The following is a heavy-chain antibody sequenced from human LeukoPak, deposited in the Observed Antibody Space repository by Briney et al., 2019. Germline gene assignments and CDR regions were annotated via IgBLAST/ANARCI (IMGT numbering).Heavy chain of an antibody. CDR3: ARDYYDSSGLSRGGY. V-gene: IGHV3-48*02. CDR1: GFTFSSYS. Sequence: PGGSLRLSCAASGFTFSSYSMNWVRQAPGKGLEGVAYISSSGSTIYYADSVKGRFTISRDNAKNSLYLQMNSLRDEDTAVYYCARDYYDSSGLSRGGYWGQGTLVTVSS. D-gene: IGHD3-22*01. J-gene: IGHJ4*02. CDR2: ISSSGSTI.